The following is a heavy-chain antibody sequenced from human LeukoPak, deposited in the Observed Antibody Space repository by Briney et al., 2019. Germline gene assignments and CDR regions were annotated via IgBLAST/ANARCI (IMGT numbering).Heavy chain of an antibody. J-gene: IGHJ3*02. Sequence: GGSLRLSCAASGLTFSSYWMSWVRQAPGKGLEWVADIKQDGSEKHYVDSVTGRFTISRDNTKNSLYLQMNSLRADDTAVYYCARDLAGPPQEAFDIWGQGTMVTVSS. V-gene: IGHV3-7*01. CDR1: GLTFSSYW. CDR3: ARDLAGPPQEAFDI. CDR2: IKQDGSEK.